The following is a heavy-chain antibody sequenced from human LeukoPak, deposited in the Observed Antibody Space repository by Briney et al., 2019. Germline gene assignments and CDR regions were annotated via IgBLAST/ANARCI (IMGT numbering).Heavy chain of an antibody. D-gene: IGHD6-13*01. J-gene: IGHJ4*01. V-gene: IGHV1-46*01. CDR3: ARDKLGGKREKVAAAGNFDY. CDR2: INPSGGST. Sequence: ASVKVSCKASGYTFTSYYMHWVRQAPGQGLEWMGIINPSGGSTSYAQKFQGRVTMTRDMSTSTVYMELSSLRSEDTAVYYCARDKLGGKREKVAAAGNFDYWGQGTLVTVSS. CDR1: GYTFTSYY.